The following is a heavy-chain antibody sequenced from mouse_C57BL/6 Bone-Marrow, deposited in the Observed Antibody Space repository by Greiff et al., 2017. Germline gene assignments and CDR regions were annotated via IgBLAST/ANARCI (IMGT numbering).Heavy chain of an antibody. CDR2: IDPSDSYT. Sequence: QVQLQQPGAELVRPGTSVKLSCKASGYTFTSYWMHWVKQRPGQGLEWIGVIDPSDSYTNYNQKFKGKATLTVDTSSSTAYMQLSSLTSEDSAVYYGARYYYGSSYWYFDVWGTGTTVTVSS. CDR3: ARYYYGSSYWYFDV. CDR1: GYTFTSYW. D-gene: IGHD1-1*01. J-gene: IGHJ1*03. V-gene: IGHV1-59*01.